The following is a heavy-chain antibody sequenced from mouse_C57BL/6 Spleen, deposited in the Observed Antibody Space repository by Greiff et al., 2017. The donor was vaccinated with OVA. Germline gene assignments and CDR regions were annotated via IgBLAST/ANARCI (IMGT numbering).Heavy chain of an antibody. J-gene: IGHJ2*01. V-gene: IGHV1-55*01. CDR3: ARYYSNLYYFDY. Sequence: QVQLQQSGAELVKPGASVKMSCKASGYTFTSYWITWVKQRPGQGLEWIGDIYPGSGSTNYNEKFKSKATLTVDTSSSTAYMQLSSLTSEDSAVYYCARYYSNLYYFDYWGQGTTLTVSA. CDR2: IYPGSGST. D-gene: IGHD2-5*01. CDR1: GYTFTSYW.